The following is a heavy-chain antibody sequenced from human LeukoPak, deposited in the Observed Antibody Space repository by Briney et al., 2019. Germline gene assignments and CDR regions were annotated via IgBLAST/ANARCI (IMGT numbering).Heavy chain of an antibody. CDR3: ARGSMVRAFDI. CDR2: ISSSSSYI. V-gene: IGHV3-21*01. CDR1: GFTFSSYE. D-gene: IGHD3-10*01. Sequence: PGGSLRLSCAASGFTFSSYEMNWVRQAPGKGLEWVSSISSSSSYIYYADSVKGRFTISRDNAKNSLYLQMNSLRAEDTAVYYCARGSMVRAFDIWGQGTMVTVSS. J-gene: IGHJ3*02.